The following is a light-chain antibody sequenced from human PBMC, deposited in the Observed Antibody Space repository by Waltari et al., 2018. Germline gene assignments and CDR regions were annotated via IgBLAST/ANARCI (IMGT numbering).Light chain of an antibody. CDR3: QQYNSYPLT. V-gene: IGKV1-5*03. CDR1: QGFSRR. Sequence: DIQMTQSPSTLSASVGDRVTITCRASQGFSRRLAWYRQKPGKAPKLLIYMASSLESGVPSRFSGSGSGTEFTLTISSLQPDDFATYYCQQYNSYPLTFGQGTKLEIK. J-gene: IGKJ2*01. CDR2: MAS.